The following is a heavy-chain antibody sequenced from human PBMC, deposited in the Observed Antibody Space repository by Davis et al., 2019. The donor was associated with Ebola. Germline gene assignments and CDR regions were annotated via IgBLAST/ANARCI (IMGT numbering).Heavy chain of an antibody. D-gene: IGHD3-3*02. Sequence: GESLIISCRGSGYTFSDYWIGWVRQLPAGGLEWMAVIFPGDSETRYRPSFRGQGAISADTSINTAYLQWTSLRASETGISYCARRRGLAEVSDAFDLWGQGTMVTVSS. V-gene: IGHV5-51*01. CDR3: ARRRGLAEVSDAFDL. CDR2: IFPGDSET. J-gene: IGHJ3*01. CDR1: GYTFSDYW.